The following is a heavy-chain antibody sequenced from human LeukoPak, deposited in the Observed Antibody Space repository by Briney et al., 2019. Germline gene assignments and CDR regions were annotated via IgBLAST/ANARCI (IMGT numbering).Heavy chain of an antibody. CDR3: ARGVLSYYYMDV. V-gene: IGHV3-48*01. CDR1: GFTFSSYS. J-gene: IGHJ6*03. Sequence: PGGSLRLSCAASGFTFSSYSINWVRQAPGKGLEWVSYISSSSSTIYYADSVKGRFTISRDNAKNSLYLQMNGLRAEDTAVYYCARGVLSYYYMDVWGKGTTVTVSS. CDR2: ISSSSSTI.